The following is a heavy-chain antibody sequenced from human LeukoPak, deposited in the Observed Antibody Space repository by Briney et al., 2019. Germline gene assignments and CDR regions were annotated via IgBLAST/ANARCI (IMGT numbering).Heavy chain of an antibody. CDR3: ASYCSTTSCYAVDY. CDR1: AFTFSSYS. D-gene: IGHD2-2*01. V-gene: IGHV3-48*01. Sequence: GGSLRLSCAASAFTFSSYSMNSVRQAPGKGLEWVSYISSSGSTTYYADSVKGRFTISRDNAKNSLYLQMNSLRAEDTAVYYCASYCSTTSCYAVDYWGQGTLVTVSS. CDR2: ISSSGSTT. J-gene: IGHJ4*02.